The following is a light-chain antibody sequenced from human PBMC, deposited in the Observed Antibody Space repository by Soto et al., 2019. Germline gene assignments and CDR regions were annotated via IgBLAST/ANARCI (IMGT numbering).Light chain of an antibody. CDR2: EVN. Sequence: QSVLAQPASVSGSPGQSITLSCIGTGSAVGSYNYVSWYQQRPGKAPKLMIYEVNNRPSGVSDRFSGSNSANTASLTISGLQSEDEATYYCSSYTTDTIWVFGGGTKVTVL. J-gene: IGLJ3*02. CDR1: GSAVGSYNY. V-gene: IGLV2-14*01. CDR3: SSYTTDTIWV.